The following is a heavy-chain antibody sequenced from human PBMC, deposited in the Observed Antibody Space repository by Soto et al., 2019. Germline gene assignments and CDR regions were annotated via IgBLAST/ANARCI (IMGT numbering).Heavy chain of an antibody. D-gene: IGHD3-10*01. Sequence: GGSLRLSCAASGFTFSSYDMHWVRQATGKGLEWVSAIGTAGDTYYPGSVKGRFTISRENAKNSLYLQMNSLRAGDTAVYYCARGTDRGRFDPWGQGTLVTVSS. CDR1: GFTFSSYD. J-gene: IGHJ5*02. V-gene: IGHV3-13*01. CDR2: IGTAGDT. CDR3: ARGTDRGRFDP.